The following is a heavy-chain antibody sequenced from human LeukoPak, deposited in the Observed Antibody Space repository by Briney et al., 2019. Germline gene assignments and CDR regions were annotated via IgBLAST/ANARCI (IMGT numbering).Heavy chain of an antibody. CDR3: ARTPSIVGYTSRELGHWYFAL. D-gene: IGHD6-13*01. J-gene: IGHJ2*01. CDR1: GFTFSSYS. V-gene: IGHV3-21*01. CDR2: ISGSSSYI. Sequence: GGSLRLSCAASGFTFSSYSMNWVRQAPGKGLEWLSSISGSSSYIYYADSVNGRFTISRDNARISLYLQMKSLRAEDTAVYYCARTPSIVGYTSRELGHWYFALWGRGTPVTVSS.